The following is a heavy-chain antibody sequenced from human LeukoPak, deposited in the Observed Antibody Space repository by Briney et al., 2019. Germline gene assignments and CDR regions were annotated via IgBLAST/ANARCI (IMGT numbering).Heavy chain of an antibody. CDR3: ARHYYGGSGAFDI. Sequence: SETLSLTCTVTSGSINGYFWSWIRQPPGKGLEWIGYIYYSGTIFYNPSLKSRVTMSADTSKNQFSLKLISVTAADTAVYYCARHYYGGSGAFDIWGQGTMVTVSS. V-gene: IGHV4-59*08. CDR1: SGSINGYF. D-gene: IGHD4-23*01. CDR2: IYYSGTI. J-gene: IGHJ3*02.